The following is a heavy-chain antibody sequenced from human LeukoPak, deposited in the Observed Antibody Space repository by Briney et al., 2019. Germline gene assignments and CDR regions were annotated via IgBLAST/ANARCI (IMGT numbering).Heavy chain of an antibody. Sequence: HGASVKVSCKASGGTFSRDVISWVRQAPGQGLEWMGRIIPVLGVANYAQNFQGRVTITADKATSTAYMELSSLRYEETAVYYCAREQTVANYFDDWGQGTLVTVSS. CDR3: AREQTVANYFDD. CDR2: IIPVLGVA. D-gene: IGHD6-19*01. J-gene: IGHJ4*02. CDR1: GGTFSRDV. V-gene: IGHV1-69*10.